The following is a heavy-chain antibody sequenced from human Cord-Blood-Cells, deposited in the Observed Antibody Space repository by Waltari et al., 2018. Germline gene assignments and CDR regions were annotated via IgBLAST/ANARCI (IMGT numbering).Heavy chain of an antibody. D-gene: IGHD6-13*01. CDR1: GFTFSSYA. CDR2: ISGSGGST. J-gene: IGHJ4*02. CDR3: AKFHSSSWFWFDY. V-gene: IGHV3-23*01. Sequence: EVQLLESGGGLVQPGGSLRLSCAASGFTFSSYAMSWVRPAPGKGLEWVSAISGSGGSTYYADSVKGRFTISRDNSKNTLYLQMNSLRAEDTAVYYCAKFHSSSWFWFDYWGQGTLVTVSS.